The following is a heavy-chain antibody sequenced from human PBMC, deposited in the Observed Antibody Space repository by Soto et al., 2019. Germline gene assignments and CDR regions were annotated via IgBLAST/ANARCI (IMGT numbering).Heavy chain of an antibody. CDR2: IYYSGST. CDR3: ARDPVLRYFDWPHYGMDV. Sequence: SETLSLTCTVSGGSISSGGYYWSWIRQHPGKGLEWIGYIYYSGSTYYNPSLKSRVTISVDTSKNQFSLKLSSVTAADTAVYYCARDPVLRYFDWPHYGMDVWGQGTTVTVSS. J-gene: IGHJ6*02. V-gene: IGHV4-31*03. CDR1: GGSISSGGYY. D-gene: IGHD3-9*01.